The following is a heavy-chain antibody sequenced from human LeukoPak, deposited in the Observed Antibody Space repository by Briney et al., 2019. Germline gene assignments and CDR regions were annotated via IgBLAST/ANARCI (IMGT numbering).Heavy chain of an antibody. J-gene: IGHJ4*02. V-gene: IGHV4-59*01. D-gene: IGHD1-1*01. CDR2: ISYTVTS. CDR3: ARVGDWNDLVY. Sequence: NASETLSLTCTVSGGSISTYYWSWIRQPPGKGLEWIGYISYTVTSNYNPSLKSRVTISVDTSKNQFSLKLSSVTAADTAVYYCARVGDWNDLVYWGQGTLVTVSS. CDR1: GGSISTYY.